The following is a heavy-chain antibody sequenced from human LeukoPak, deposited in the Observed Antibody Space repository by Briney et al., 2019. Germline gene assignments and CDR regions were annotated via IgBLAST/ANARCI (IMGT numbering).Heavy chain of an antibody. V-gene: IGHV1-18*01. CDR1: GYTFTSYG. J-gene: IGHJ5*01. CDR3: ARPVARCGELPDKGNWFGS. D-gene: IGHD3-10*01. CDR2: IIAYNGNT. Sequence: GAAVKVSCSAAGYTFTSYGISWVRQPPGQGLEWMGWIIAYNGNTNYAQKLQGRVTMTTETSTSTAYIELRSLRSDDTAVDYCARPVARCGELPDKGNWFGSWGQGTLVTVSS.